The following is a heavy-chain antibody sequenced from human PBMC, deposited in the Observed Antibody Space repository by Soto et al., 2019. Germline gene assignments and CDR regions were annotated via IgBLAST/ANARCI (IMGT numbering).Heavy chain of an antibody. CDR1: GGSISSGGYS. Sequence: SETLSLTCAVSGGSISSGGYSWSWIRQPPGKGLEWTGYIYHSGSTYYNPSLKSRVTISVDRSKNQFSLKLSSVTAADTAVYYCARSNGVHCSSTSCYRGSWFDPWGQGTLVTVSS. J-gene: IGHJ5*01. D-gene: IGHD2-2*02. CDR2: IYHSGST. V-gene: IGHV4-30-2*01. CDR3: ARSNGVHCSSTSCYRGSWFDP.